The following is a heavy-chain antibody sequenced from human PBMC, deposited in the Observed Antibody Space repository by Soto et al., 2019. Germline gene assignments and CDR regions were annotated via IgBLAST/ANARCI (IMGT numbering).Heavy chain of an antibody. Sequence: GASVKVSCKVSGYTLTELSMHWVRQAPGKGLEWMGGFDPEDGETIYAQKFQGRVTMTEDTSTDTAYMELSSLRSEDTAVYYCATDLRRGYPLSLGYWGQGTLVTVSS. CDR3: ATDLRRGYPLSLGY. CDR1: GYTLTELS. V-gene: IGHV1-24*01. J-gene: IGHJ4*02. D-gene: IGHD5-12*01. CDR2: FDPEDGET.